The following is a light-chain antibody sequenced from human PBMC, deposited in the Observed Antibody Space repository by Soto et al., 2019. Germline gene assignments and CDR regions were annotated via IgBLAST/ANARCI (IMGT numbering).Light chain of an antibody. CDR2: DTS. CDR1: QTIRGL. Sequence: EIVLTQSPATLSLSPGERATLSCRTSQTIRGLLNWYQQRPGQAPRLLIYDTSNRATDIPARFSGSGSGTDFILTNTSLDPEDLGVYFCQQRHNWPITFGQGPLLDIK. CDR3: QQRHNWPIT. V-gene: IGKV3-11*01. J-gene: IGKJ5*01.